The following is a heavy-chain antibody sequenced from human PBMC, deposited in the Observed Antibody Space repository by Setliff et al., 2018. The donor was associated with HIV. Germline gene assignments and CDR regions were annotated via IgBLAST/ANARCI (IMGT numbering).Heavy chain of an antibody. V-gene: IGHV3-23*01. CDR1: GFTFSTYA. J-gene: IGHJ6*03. CDR2: ISGSGGST. CDR3: ARQEPRNYYYYMDV. Sequence: PGGSLRLSCAAPGFTFSTYAMSWVRQAPGKGLEWVSVISGSGGSTYYADSVKGRFTISRDNAKNSLYLQMNSLRAEDTAVYYCARQEPRNYYYYMDVWGKGTTVTVSS.